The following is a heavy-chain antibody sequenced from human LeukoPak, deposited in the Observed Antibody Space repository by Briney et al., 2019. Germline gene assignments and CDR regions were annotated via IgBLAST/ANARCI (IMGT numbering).Heavy chain of an antibody. V-gene: IGHV4-38-2*01. D-gene: IGHD2-2*02. J-gene: IGHJ5*02. CDR1: GYSISSGYY. Sequence: KASETLSLTCAVSGYSISSGYYWGWIRQPPGKGLEWIGSIYHSGSTYYNPSLKSRVTISVDTSKNQFSLKLSSVTAADTAVYYCARQGYCSSTSCYSWFDPWGQGTLVTVSS. CDR2: IYHSGST. CDR3: ARQGYCSSTSCYSWFDP.